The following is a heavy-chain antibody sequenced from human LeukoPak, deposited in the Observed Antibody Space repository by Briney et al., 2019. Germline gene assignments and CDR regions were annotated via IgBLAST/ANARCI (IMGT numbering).Heavy chain of an antibody. CDR2: INPTSGGT. Sequence: ASVKVSCKASGYTFTGYYLHWVRQAPGQGLEWMGWINPTSGGTNYPQSFQGRVTMTSDTSISTAYMELSRLRSDDTAVYYCARDCSTVTTPYFDYWGQGTLVTVSS. J-gene: IGHJ4*02. D-gene: IGHD4-17*01. CDR3: ARDCSTVTTPYFDY. CDR1: GYTFTGYY. V-gene: IGHV1-2*02.